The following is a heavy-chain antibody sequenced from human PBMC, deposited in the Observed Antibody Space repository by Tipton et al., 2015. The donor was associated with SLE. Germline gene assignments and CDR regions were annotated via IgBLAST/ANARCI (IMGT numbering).Heavy chain of an antibody. CDR2: IYHSGST. CDR3: ARQIAAVDGNYFDY. J-gene: IGHJ4*02. D-gene: IGHD6-13*01. CDR1: GYSISSGYY. V-gene: IGHV4-38-2*01. Sequence: LRLSCAVSGYSISSGYYWGWIRQPPGKGLEWIGSIYHSGSTYYNPSLKSRVTISVDTSKNQFSLKLSSVTAADTAVFYCARQIAAVDGNYFDYWGQGTLVTVSS.